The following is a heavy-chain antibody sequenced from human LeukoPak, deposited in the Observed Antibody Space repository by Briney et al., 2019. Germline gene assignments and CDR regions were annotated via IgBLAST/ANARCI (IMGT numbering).Heavy chain of an antibody. V-gene: IGHV3-74*01. Sequence: PGGSLRLSCEVSGFTFSRYWIHWVRQAPGKGLVWVSRINPDGTTTNYADSVKGRFTISRDNAKNSLYLQMNSLRAEDTAVYYCAREIYDSSGYDSGAFDIWGQGTMVTVSS. CDR1: GFTFSRYW. D-gene: IGHD3-22*01. J-gene: IGHJ3*02. CDR3: AREIYDSSGYDSGAFDI. CDR2: INPDGTTT.